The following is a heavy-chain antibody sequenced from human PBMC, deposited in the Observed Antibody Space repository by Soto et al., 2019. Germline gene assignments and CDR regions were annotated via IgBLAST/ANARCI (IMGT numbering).Heavy chain of an antibody. CDR1: GGSISTGGYY. CDR2: IYYSGST. D-gene: IGHD4-17*01. J-gene: IGHJ4*02. V-gene: IGHV4-31*03. Sequence: QVQLQESGPGLVKPSQTLSLTCTVSGGSISTGGYYWTWIRQHPGKGLEWIGYIYYSGSTYYNPSLKSRVTISVDTSKHQFSLKLSSVTAADTAVYYCARGLSVPLFDNWGQGTLVPVSS. CDR3: ARGLSVPLFDN.